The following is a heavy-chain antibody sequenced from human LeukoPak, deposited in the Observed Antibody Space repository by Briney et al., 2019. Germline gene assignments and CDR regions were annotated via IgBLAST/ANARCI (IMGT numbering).Heavy chain of an antibody. Sequence: PGRSLRRSCAASGFTFSSYGMYWVRHAPGKGLEWVAFISYDGSNKYYADSVKGRFTISRDNSKNTLYLQMNSLRAEDTAVYYCAKDRGGDGVFDYWGQGTLVTVSS. J-gene: IGHJ4*02. CDR1: GFTFSSYG. CDR3: AKDRGGDGVFDY. D-gene: IGHD4-17*01. V-gene: IGHV3-30*18. CDR2: ISYDGSNK.